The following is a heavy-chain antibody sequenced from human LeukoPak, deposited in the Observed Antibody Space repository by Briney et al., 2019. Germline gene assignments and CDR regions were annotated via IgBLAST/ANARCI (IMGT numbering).Heavy chain of an antibody. Sequence: PGGSLRLSCAASGFTFSSYWMHWVRQAPGKGLEWVSSISDSYSYVNYAESVKGRFSISRDSAKNSIYLQMNSLRADDTAVYYCARAFGGYDSQSFYYYMDVWGKGTTVTVS. CDR3: ARAFGGYDSQSFYYYMDV. J-gene: IGHJ6*03. V-gene: IGHV3-21*01. D-gene: IGHD3-16*01. CDR2: ISDSYSYV. CDR1: GFTFSSYW.